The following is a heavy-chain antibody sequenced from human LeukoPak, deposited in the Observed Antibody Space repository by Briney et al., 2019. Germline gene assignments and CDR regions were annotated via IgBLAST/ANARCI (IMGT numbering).Heavy chain of an antibody. CDR3: AKAIQRGGWYRLGFDY. J-gene: IGHJ4*02. CDR1: GFTFYDYA. Sequence: GGSLRLSCAASGFTFYDYAMHWVRHAPGKGLEWVSGISWNSGSIGYADPVKGRFTISRDNAKNSLYLQMNSLRAEDTALYYCAKAIQRGGWYRLGFDYWGQGTLVTVSS. V-gene: IGHV3-9*01. D-gene: IGHD6-19*01. CDR2: ISWNSGSI.